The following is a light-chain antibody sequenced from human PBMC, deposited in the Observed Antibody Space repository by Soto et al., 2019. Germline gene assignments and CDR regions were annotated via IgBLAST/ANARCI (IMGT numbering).Light chain of an antibody. V-gene: IGKV1-39*01. J-gene: IGKJ4*01. CDR1: QSISSY. CDR2: AAS. Sequence: DIQMTQSPSSLSASVGDRVTITCRASQSISSYLNWYQQKPGKAPKLLIYAASSLQSGVPSRFRGSGSATDFTLTISSLQPEDFATYYCQQSYCTPLTFGGGTKVEIK. CDR3: QQSYCTPLT.